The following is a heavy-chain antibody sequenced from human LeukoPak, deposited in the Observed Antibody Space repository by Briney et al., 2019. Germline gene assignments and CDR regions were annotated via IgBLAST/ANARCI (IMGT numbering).Heavy chain of an antibody. V-gene: IGHV3-11*01. CDR1: GFTFSYYY. J-gene: IGHJ5*02. D-gene: IGHD3-10*01. CDR2: ISSSGSTI. CDR3: ARDLYPDYYGSGTKGGPRGVDP. Sequence: GGSLRLSCAGSGFTFSYYYISWIRQAPGKGLEWVSYISSSGSTIYYADSVKGRFTISRYNAKNSLYLQMNSLRAEDTAVYYCARDLYPDYYGSGTKGGPRGVDPWGQGTLVTVSS.